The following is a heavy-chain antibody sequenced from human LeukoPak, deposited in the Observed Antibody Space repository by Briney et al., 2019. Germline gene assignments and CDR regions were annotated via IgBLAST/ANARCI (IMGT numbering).Heavy chain of an antibody. D-gene: IGHD5-24*01. CDR2: ISYDGSNK. CDR1: GFTFSNYA. J-gene: IGHJ4*02. V-gene: IGHV3-30*01. CDR3: AREVEMATIGYFDY. Sequence: GGSLRLSCAASGFTFSNYAMGWVRQAPGKGLEWVAVISYDGSNKYYADSVKGRFTISRDNSKNTLYLQMNSLRAEDTAVYYCAREVEMATIGYFDYWGQGTLVAVSS.